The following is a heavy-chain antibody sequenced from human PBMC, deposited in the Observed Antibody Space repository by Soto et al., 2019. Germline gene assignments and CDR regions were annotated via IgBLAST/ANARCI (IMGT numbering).Heavy chain of an antibody. Sequence: EVQLVESGGGLVQPGGSLKLSCAASGFTFSGSAMHWVRQASGKGLEWVGRIRSKANNYATAYAASVKGRFTISRDDSKNTAYLQMNSLTSDDTAVYYCTRPNYYDTSGYYIPLGHWGQGTLVTVSS. D-gene: IGHD3-22*01. J-gene: IGHJ1*01. CDR1: GFTFSGSA. V-gene: IGHV3-73*02. CDR3: TRPNYYDTSGYYIPLGH. CDR2: IRSKANNYAT.